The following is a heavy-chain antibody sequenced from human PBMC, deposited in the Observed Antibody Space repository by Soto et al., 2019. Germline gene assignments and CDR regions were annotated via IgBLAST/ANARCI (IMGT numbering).Heavy chain of an antibody. V-gene: IGHV3-23*01. D-gene: IGHD6-13*01. CDR3: VKSGRESQTYSSSWFLDS. CDR2: ITGTGGGT. J-gene: IGHJ4*02. CDR1: GFAFTNYA. Sequence: GGSLRLSCAASGFAFTNYAMTWVRQAPGKGLEWVSAITGTGGGTYYTDSVKGRFSISRDNSKNTLYLQMNSLRAEDTALYYCVKSGRESQTYSSSWFLDSWGQGTLVTVSS.